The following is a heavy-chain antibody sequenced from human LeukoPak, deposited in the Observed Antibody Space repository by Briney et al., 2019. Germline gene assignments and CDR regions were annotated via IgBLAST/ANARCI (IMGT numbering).Heavy chain of an antibody. J-gene: IGHJ4*02. CDR3: ARARGIVVVPAARPFDY. CDR2: INPNSGGT. Sequence: ASVKVSCKASGYTFTGCYMHWVRQAPGQGLEWMGWINPNSGGTNYAQKFQGRVTMTRDTSISTAYMELSRLRSDDTAVYYCARARGIVVVPAARPFDYWGQGTLVTVSS. D-gene: IGHD2-2*01. CDR1: GYTFTGCY. V-gene: IGHV1-2*02.